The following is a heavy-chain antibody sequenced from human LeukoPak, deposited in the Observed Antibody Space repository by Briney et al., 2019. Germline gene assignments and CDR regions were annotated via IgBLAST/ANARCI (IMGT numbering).Heavy chain of an antibody. Sequence: SETLSLTCTVSGGSLSPYYWSWIRQSAGKGLEWIGRIYFSGTTHYIPSLESRVTVSVGTSKNQFSLKLTSVTAADTAVYYCARTSASGATYFDSWSQGTLVTVSS. D-gene: IGHD1-26*01. CDR3: ARTSASGATYFDS. J-gene: IGHJ4*02. V-gene: IGHV4-4*07. CDR2: IYFSGTT. CDR1: GGSLSPYY.